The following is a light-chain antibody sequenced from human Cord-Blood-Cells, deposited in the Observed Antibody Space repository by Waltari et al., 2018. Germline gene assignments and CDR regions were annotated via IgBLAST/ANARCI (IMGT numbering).Light chain of an antibody. V-gene: IGLV2-11*01. CDR1: SSDVGGYNY. CDR3: CSYAGSYV. J-gene: IGLJ1*01. Sequence: QSALTQPRSVSGSPGQSVTISCTGTSSDVGGYNYVSWYQQHPGKAPKLMIYDVSKRPSGVPDRCSGYKSGNTASFTISGLQAEDEADYYCCSYAGSYVFGTGTKVTVL. CDR2: DVS.